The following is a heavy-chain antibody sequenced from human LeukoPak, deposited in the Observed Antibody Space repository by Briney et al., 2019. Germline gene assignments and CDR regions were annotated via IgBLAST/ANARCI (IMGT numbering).Heavy chain of an antibody. Sequence: GGSLRLSCAASGFTFSSYAMSWVRQAPGKGLVWVSRINSDGSSTSYADSVKGRFTISRDNAKNTLYLQMNSLRAEDTAVCYCARVPIQLWPEAGYYYYGMDVWGQGTTVTVSS. CDR3: ARVPIQLWPEAGYYYYGMDV. CDR1: GFTFSSYA. V-gene: IGHV3-74*01. J-gene: IGHJ6*02. CDR2: INSDGSST. D-gene: IGHD5-18*01.